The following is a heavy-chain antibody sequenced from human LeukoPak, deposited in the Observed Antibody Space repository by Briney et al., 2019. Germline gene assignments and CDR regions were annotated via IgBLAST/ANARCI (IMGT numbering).Heavy chain of an antibody. CDR2: ISSSGSTI. J-gene: IGHJ4*02. CDR1: GFTFSSYG. Sequence: GGSLRLSCAASGFTFSSYGMHWVRQAPGKGLEWVSYISSSGSTIYYADSVKGRFTISRDNAKNSLYLQMNSLRAEDTAVYYCARDTDTARALFDYWGQGTLVTVSS. CDR3: ARDTDTARALFDY. V-gene: IGHV3-48*04. D-gene: IGHD5-18*01.